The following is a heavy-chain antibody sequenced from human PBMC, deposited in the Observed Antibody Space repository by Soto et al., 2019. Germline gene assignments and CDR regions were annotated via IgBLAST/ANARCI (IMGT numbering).Heavy chain of an antibody. D-gene: IGHD3-9*01. CDR3: ARGELNMPIADWSDPDAFNI. J-gene: IGHJ3*02. V-gene: IGHV4-4*07. CDR1: GGSISSYY. Sequence: QVQLQESGRGLVKPSETLSLTCTVSGGSISSYYWSWIQQPAGKGLEWIGHIYSTGSIAYNPSLKRRLTMSVDTAKSQFSLKLSSVTAADTAVYYCARGELNMPIADWSDPDAFNIWCQGTMFTVSS. CDR2: IYSTGSI.